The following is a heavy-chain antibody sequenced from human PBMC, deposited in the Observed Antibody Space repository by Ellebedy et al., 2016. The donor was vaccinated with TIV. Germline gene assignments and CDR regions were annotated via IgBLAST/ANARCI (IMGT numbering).Heavy chain of an antibody. J-gene: IGHJ4*02. CDR2: ISISSSYI. CDR3: AKEFHNEGYGAFFDF. V-gene: IGHV3-21*01. Sequence: GGPLRLSXAASGFTFSTYGMNWVRQAPGKGLEWVSSISISSSYIYYADSVKGRFTISRDNAKNSLYLQMNSLRTEDTAVYYCAKEFHNEGYGAFFDFWGRGTLVTVSS. D-gene: IGHD3-10*01. CDR1: GFTFSTYG.